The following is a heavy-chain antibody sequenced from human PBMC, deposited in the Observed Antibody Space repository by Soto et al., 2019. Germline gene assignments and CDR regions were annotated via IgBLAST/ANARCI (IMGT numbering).Heavy chain of an antibody. J-gene: IGHJ4*02. CDR1: GGSIGSISFY. D-gene: IGHD3-16*01. Sequence: SETLSLTCTVSGGSIGSISFYWGWIRQPPGKGLEWIGTIYSSGSTYYNPSLESRVTISIDTSKNQFSLKLNSMTAADTDVYFCARHTYFDDVWGGYGPFDYWGQGALVTVSS. V-gene: IGHV4-39*01. CDR3: ARHTYFDDVWGGYGPFDY. CDR2: IYSSGST.